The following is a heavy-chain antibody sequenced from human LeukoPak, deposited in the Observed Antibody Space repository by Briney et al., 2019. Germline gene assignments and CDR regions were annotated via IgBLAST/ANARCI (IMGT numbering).Heavy chain of an antibody. J-gene: IGHJ4*02. CDR2: IRSKAYGGTT. Sequence: PGGSLRLSCTASGFTFGDYAMSWFRQAPGKGLEWVGFIRSKAYGGTTEYAASVKGRFTISRDDSKSIAYLQMNSLETEDTAVYYCTALRSLVYYFDYWGQGTLVTVSS. CDR3: TALRSLVYYFDY. V-gene: IGHV3-49*03. D-gene: IGHD5-12*01. CDR1: GFTFGDYA.